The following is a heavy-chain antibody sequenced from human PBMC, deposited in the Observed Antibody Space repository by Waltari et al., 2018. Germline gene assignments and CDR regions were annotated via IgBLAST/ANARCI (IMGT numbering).Heavy chain of an antibody. Sequence: QVQLVQSGAEVKKPGASVKVSCKASGSTFTSYDITWVRQATGQGLEWMGWISPNCGNTGYAQKFQGRVTMTRNTSISTAYMELSGLGSEDTAVYYCARVPKGSLDFDYWGQGTLVTVSS. CDR3: ARVPKGSLDFDY. CDR2: ISPNCGNT. J-gene: IGHJ4*02. D-gene: IGHD1-1*01. CDR1: GSTFTSYD. V-gene: IGHV1-8*01.